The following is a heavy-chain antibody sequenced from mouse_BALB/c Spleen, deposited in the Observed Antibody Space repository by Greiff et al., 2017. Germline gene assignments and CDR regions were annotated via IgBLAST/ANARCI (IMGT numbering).Heavy chain of an antibody. CDR2: ISDGGSYT. CDR1: GFTFSDYY. D-gene: IGHD1-2*01. J-gene: IGHJ1*01. CDR3: ARRGTTAPGYWYFDV. Sequence: EVQVVESGGGLVKPGGSLKLSCAASGFTFSDYYMYWVRQTPEKRLEWVATISDGGSYTYYPDSVKGRFTISRDNAKNTLYLQMSSLKSEDTAMYYCARRGTTAPGYWYFDVWGAGTTVTVSS. V-gene: IGHV5-4*02.